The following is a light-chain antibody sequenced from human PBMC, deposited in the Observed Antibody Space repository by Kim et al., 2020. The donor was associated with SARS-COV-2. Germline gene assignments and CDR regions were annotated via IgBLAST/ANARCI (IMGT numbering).Light chain of an antibody. V-gene: IGKV3-11*01. CDR3: QQRSSWPLT. Sequence: LAPGERASLSRRASQSVSTYLAWDQQRSGQAPRVLIYDASNRATGIPARFSGSGYGTDFTLTISSLQPEDFAVYYCQQRSSWPLTFGGGTKVDIK. CDR2: DAS. J-gene: IGKJ4*01. CDR1: QSVSTY.